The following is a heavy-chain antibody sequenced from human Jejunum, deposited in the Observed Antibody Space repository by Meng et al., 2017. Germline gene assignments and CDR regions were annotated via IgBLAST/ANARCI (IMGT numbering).Heavy chain of an antibody. V-gene: IGHV3-48*03. CDR1: GFTFTTYE. CDR2: IGGSGGTI. J-gene: IGHJ4*02. D-gene: IGHD3-22*01. CDR3: ARERDYYDSSGYPIPLFDY. Sequence: GESLKISCAASGFTFTTYEMNWVRQAPGKGLEWVSYIGGSGGTIYYADSVNGRFTISRDNAKNSLYLQMNSLRAEDTAVYYCARERDYYDSSGYPIPLFDYWGQGTLVTVSS.